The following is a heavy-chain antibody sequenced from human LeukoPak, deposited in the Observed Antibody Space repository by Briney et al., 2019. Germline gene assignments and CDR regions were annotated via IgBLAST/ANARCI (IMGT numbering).Heavy chain of an antibody. CDR1: GGSISSSSYY. J-gene: IGHJ4*02. Sequence: SETLSLTCTVSGGSISSSSYYWGWIRQPPGKGLEWIGSIYHSGSTYYNPSLKSRVTISVDTSKNQFSLKLSSVTAADTAVYYCARPSEANFHPFDYWGQGTLVTVSS. D-gene: IGHD4/OR15-4a*01. V-gene: IGHV4-39*07. CDR2: IYHSGST. CDR3: ARPSEANFHPFDY.